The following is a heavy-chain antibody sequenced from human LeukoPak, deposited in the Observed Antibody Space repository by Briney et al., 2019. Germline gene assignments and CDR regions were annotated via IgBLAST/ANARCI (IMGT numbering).Heavy chain of an antibody. J-gene: IGHJ6*02. CDR1: GGSISSGSYY. CDR2: IYTSGST. D-gene: IGHD3-3*01. CDR3: ARGITIFGVVTAMDV. Sequence: PSQTLSLTCTVSGGSISSGSYYWSWIRRPAGKGLEWIGRIYTSGSTNYNPSLKSRVTISVDTSKNQFSLKLSSVTAADTAVYYCARGITIFGVVTAMDVWGQGTTVTVSS. V-gene: IGHV4-61*02.